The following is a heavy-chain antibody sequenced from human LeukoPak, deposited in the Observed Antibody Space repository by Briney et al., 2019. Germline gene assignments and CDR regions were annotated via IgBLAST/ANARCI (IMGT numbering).Heavy chain of an antibody. V-gene: IGHV3-66*01. CDR3: ARGGRSYGGYDY. D-gene: IGHD4-23*01. J-gene: IGHJ4*02. CDR2: IYSGGST. CDR1: GFTVSSNY. Sequence: GGSLRLSCAASGFTVSSNYMNWVRQAPGKGLEWVPVIYSGGSTYYADSVKGRFTISRDTSKNTLYLQMNSLRAEDTAVYYCARGGRSYGGYDYWGQGTLVTVSS.